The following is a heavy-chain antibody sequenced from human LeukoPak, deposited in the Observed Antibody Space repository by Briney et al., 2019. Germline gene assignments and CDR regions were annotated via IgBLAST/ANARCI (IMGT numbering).Heavy chain of an antibody. D-gene: IGHD3-10*01. CDR2: IKQDGSEK. Sequence: GGSLRLSCAASGFTFSSYWMSWVRQAPGKGLEWVANIKQDGSEKYYVDSVKGRFTISRDNAKNSLYLQMNSLRAEDTAVYYCARAISAWFGELARHFDYWGQGTLVTVSS. V-gene: IGHV3-7*01. CDR3: ARAISAWFGELARHFDY. J-gene: IGHJ4*02. CDR1: GFTFSSYW.